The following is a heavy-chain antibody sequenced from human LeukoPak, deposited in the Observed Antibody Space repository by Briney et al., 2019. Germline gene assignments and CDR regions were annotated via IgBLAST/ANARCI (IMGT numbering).Heavy chain of an antibody. CDR2: IYTSGST. Sequence: SETLSLTCTVSGGSISSYYWSWIRQPAGKGLEWIGRIYTSGSTNYNPSLKSRVTMSVDTSKNQFSLKLSSVTAADTAVYYCARELLAAVAGSGAHNWFDPWGQGTLVTVSS. CDR1: GGSISSYY. V-gene: IGHV4-4*07. CDR3: ARELLAAVAGSGAHNWFDP. J-gene: IGHJ5*02. D-gene: IGHD6-19*01.